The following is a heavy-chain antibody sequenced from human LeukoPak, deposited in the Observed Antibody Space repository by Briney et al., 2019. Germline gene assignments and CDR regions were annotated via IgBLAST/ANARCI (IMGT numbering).Heavy chain of an antibody. CDR3: AKDRIASPPQGRFDP. Sequence: GGSLRLSCAASGFTFSSYAMSWVRQAPGKGLEWVSGISGSGDSLYYAGSVKGRFTISRDNSQNTLYLHMNNLGAEDTAIYYCAKDRIASPPQGRFDPWGQGTQVTVSS. D-gene: IGHD2-15*01. CDR2: ISGSGDSL. J-gene: IGHJ5*02. CDR1: GFTFSSYA. V-gene: IGHV3-23*01.